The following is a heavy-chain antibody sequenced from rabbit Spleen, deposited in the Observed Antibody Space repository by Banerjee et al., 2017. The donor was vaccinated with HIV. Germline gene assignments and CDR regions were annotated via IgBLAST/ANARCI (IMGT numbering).Heavy chain of an antibody. CDR1: GFDVRQYG. CDR2: IDPIFGVS. D-gene: IGHD8-1*01. CDR3: ARQTDTTYYDL. V-gene: IGHV1S8*01. Sequence: QEHLVESGGGLVQPGGSLKLSCKVSGFDVRQYGGTWVRQAPGKGLEWIGYIDPIFGVSYYASWVNGRFTISSHDAQNTLYLQLNSLTAADTATYFCARQTDTTYYDLWGPGTLVTVS. J-gene: IGHJ6*01.